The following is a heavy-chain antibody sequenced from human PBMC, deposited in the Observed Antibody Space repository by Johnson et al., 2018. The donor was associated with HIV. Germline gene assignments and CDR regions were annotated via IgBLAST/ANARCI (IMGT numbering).Heavy chain of an antibody. V-gene: IGHV3-13*01. Sequence: GQLVESGGGLVQPGGSLRLSCAASGFTFSSYDMHWVRQATGKGLEWVSAIGTAGDTYYPGSVKGRFTISRENAKNSLYLQMHSLRAGDTAVYYCARSSSTAAPGRDAFDIWGQGTMVTVSS. J-gene: IGHJ3*02. CDR3: ARSSSTAAPGRDAFDI. CDR1: GFTFSSYD. CDR2: IGTAGDT. D-gene: IGHD6-13*01.